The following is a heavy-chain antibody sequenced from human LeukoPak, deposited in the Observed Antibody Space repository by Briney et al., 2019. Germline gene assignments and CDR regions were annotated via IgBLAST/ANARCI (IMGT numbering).Heavy chain of an antibody. CDR1: GLTVSSNY. D-gene: IGHD3-10*01. J-gene: IGHJ4*02. Sequence: GESLRLSCAASGLTVSSNYMSWVRQAPGKGLEWVSVIYSSGSTSYADSVKGRFTISRDNSKNTLYLQMNGLGAEDTAVYYCARSGNSPFDYWGQGTLVTVSS. CDR3: ARSGNSPFDY. V-gene: IGHV3-66*01. CDR2: IYSSGST.